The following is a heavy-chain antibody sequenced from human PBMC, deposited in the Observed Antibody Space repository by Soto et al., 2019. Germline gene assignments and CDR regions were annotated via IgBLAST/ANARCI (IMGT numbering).Heavy chain of an antibody. J-gene: IGHJ6*02. CDR3: ARDRGLAYYYYGMDV. D-gene: IGHD3-10*01. V-gene: IGHV4-31*03. CDR2: IYYSGTT. CDR1: GGSISSGGYY. Sequence: QVQLQESGPGLVKPSQTLSLTCTVSGGSISSGGYYWSWIRQHPGKGLEWIGYIYYSGTTYYNPSLKSRVTISVDTSKNQFSLKLSSVTAADTAVYYCARDRGLAYYYYGMDVWGQGTTVTVSS.